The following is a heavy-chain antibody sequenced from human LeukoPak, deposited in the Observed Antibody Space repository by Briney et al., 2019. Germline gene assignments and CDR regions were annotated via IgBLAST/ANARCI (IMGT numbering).Heavy chain of an antibody. V-gene: IGHV4-4*07. CDR3: ARARGGSYYVVASPPSFFDY. CDR2: IYTSGST. J-gene: IGHJ4*02. CDR1: GGSISSYY. Sequence: SETLSLTCTVSGGSISSYYWSWIRQPAGKGLEWIGRIYTSGSTNYNPSLKSRVTMSVDTSKNQFSLKLSSVTAADTAVYYCARARGGSYYVVASPPSFFDYWGQGTLVTVSS. D-gene: IGHD1-26*01.